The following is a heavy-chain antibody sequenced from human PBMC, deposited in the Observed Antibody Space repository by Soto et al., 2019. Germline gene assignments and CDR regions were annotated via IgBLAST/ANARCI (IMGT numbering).Heavy chain of an antibody. V-gene: IGHV3-30*03. CDR3: LHEGRLFRYW. J-gene: IGHJ2*01. CDR2: ISYDGAKT. CDR1: GFTFSIYA. D-gene: IGHD5-18*01. Sequence: QVQLVESGGGVVQPGRSLRVSCAASGFTFSIYAMHWVRQAPGTGLEWVAVISYDGAKTYYADSVKGRFTISRDNSKNTFDLEKYVVLWLQYADCCSLHEGRLFRYW.